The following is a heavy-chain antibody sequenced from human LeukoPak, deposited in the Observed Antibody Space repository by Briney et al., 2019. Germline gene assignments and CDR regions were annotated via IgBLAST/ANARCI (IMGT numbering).Heavy chain of an antibody. D-gene: IGHD3-10*01. Sequence: GGSLRLSCAASGFTFSSYSMNWVRQAPGKGLEWVSYISSSSSTIYYADSVKGRFTISRDNAKNSLHLQMNSLRAEDTAVYYCARDGGLTDNWFDPWGQGTLVTVSS. CDR1: GFTFSSYS. J-gene: IGHJ5*02. CDR2: ISSSSSTI. V-gene: IGHV3-48*04. CDR3: ARDGGLTDNWFDP.